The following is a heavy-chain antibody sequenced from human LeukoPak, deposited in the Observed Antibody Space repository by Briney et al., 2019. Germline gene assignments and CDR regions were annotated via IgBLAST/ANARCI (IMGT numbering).Heavy chain of an antibody. CDR1: GFTFSSYG. CDR3: ARDFFREYSSSSGDY. V-gene: IGHV3-33*01. Sequence: GGSLRLSCAASGFTFSSYGIHWVRQAPGKGLEWVAVIWYDGSNKYYADSVKGRFTISRDNSKNTLYLQMNSLRAEDTAVYYCARDFFREYSSSSGDYWGQGTLVTVSS. CDR2: IWYDGSNK. D-gene: IGHD6-6*01. J-gene: IGHJ4*02.